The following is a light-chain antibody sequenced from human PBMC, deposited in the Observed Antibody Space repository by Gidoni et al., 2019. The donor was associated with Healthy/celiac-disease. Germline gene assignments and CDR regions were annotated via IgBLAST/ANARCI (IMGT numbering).Light chain of an antibody. Sequence: EIVFTQSPATLSLSPGERATLSCRASQSVSSYLAWYQKKPGQAPRLLIYDASNRATGIPARFSGSGSGTDFTLTISSLEPEDFAVYYCQQRSNWPMVTFGPGTKVDIK. CDR1: QSVSSY. CDR3: QQRSNWPMVT. V-gene: IGKV3-11*01. CDR2: DAS. J-gene: IGKJ3*01.